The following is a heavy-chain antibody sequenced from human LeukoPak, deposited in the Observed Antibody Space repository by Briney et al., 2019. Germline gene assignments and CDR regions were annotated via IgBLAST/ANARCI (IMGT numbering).Heavy chain of an antibody. J-gene: IGHJ4*02. CDR1: GGSISSYY. Sequence: SETLSLTCTVFGGSISSYYWSWIRQPPGKGLEWIGYIYYSGSTNYNPSLKSRVTISVDTSKNQFSLKLSSVTAADTAVYYCAREGYYYDSSGYYRAFDYWGQGTLVTVSS. V-gene: IGHV4-59*01. CDR3: AREGYYYDSSGYYRAFDY. D-gene: IGHD3-22*01. CDR2: IYYSGST.